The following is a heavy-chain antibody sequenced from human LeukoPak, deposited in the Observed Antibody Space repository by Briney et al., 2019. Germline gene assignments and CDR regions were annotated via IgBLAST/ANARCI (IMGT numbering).Heavy chain of an antibody. Sequence: GGSLRLSCEGSGFTFSSYSMIWVRQAPGKGLEWVGRTRDRARSYRTQYAPSVEDRFSISRDESKNSVFLQMNSLQPEDTAVYYCARDGAEGDDSAFDVWGQGTMVTVSS. CDR2: TRDRARSYRT. V-gene: IGHV3-72*01. D-gene: IGHD2-21*01. CDR3: ARDGAEGDDSAFDV. J-gene: IGHJ3*01. CDR1: GFTFSSYS.